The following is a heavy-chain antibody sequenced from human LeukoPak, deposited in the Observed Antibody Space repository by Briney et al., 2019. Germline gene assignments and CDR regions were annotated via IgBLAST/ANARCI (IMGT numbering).Heavy chain of an antibody. CDR3: ARGGYMITFGGVDY. CDR1: GFTVSSNY. Sequence: GGSLRLSCAASGFTVSSNYMSWVRQAPGKGLEWVANIKQDGSEKYYVDSVKGRFTISRDNAKKSLYLQMNSLRAEDTAMYYCARGGYMITFGGVDYWGQGTLVTVSS. CDR2: IKQDGSEK. J-gene: IGHJ4*02. V-gene: IGHV3-7*04. D-gene: IGHD3-16*01.